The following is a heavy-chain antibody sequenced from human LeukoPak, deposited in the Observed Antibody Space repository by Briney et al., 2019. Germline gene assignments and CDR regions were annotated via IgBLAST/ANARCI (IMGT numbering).Heavy chain of an antibody. Sequence: GGSLRLSCAASGFTFSTYGMHWVRQAPGEGLEWVAFIRYDGSHKYYADSVKGRFTISRDDSKYTLYLQMNSLRAEDTAVYYCARESQWVGHVAFDIWGQGTMVTVSS. D-gene: IGHD1-26*01. CDR3: ARESQWVGHVAFDI. V-gene: IGHV3-30*02. J-gene: IGHJ3*02. CDR2: IRYDGSHK. CDR1: GFTFSTYG.